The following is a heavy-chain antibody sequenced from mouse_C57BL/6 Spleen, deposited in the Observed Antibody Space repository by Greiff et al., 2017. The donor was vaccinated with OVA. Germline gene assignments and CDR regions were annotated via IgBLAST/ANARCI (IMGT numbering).Heavy chain of an antibody. Sequence: VQLQQSGTVLARPGASVKMSCKTSGYTFTSYWMHWVKQRPGQGLEWIGAIYPGNSDTSYNQKFKGKAKLTAVTSASTAYMELSSLTNEDSAVYYCTSAYYGSSWGAMDYWGQGTSVTVSS. CDR1: GYTFTSYW. D-gene: IGHD1-1*01. CDR3: TSAYYGSSWGAMDY. J-gene: IGHJ4*01. CDR2: IYPGNSDT. V-gene: IGHV1-5*01.